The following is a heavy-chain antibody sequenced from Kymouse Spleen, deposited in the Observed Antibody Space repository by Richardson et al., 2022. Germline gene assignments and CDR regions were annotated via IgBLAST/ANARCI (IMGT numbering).Heavy chain of an antibody. D-gene: IGHD6-19*01. J-gene: IGHJ4*02. Sequence: QVQLQESGPGLVKPSETLSLTCTVSGGSISSYYWSWIRQPPGKGLEWIGYIYYSGSTNYNPSLKSRVTISVDTSKNQFSLKLSSVTAADTAVYYCARGGIAVAGTMDYWGQGTLVTVSS. CDR2: IYYSGST. CDR3: ARGGIAVAGTMDY. CDR1: GGSISSYY. V-gene: IGHV4-59*01.